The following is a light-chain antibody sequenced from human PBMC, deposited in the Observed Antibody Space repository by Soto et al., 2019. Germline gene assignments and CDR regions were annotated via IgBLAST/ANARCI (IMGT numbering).Light chain of an antibody. CDR3: QQYGSTPLT. V-gene: IGKV3-20*01. CDR2: DAS. Sequence: EIVLTQSPGTLSLSPGERATLSCRASQSVGNNYLAWYQQKPGQAPRFLIYDASSRATGIPDRFSGSGSGTDFTLTISRLEPEDFAVYYCQQYGSTPLTFGRGTKVKIK. J-gene: IGKJ4*01. CDR1: QSVGNNY.